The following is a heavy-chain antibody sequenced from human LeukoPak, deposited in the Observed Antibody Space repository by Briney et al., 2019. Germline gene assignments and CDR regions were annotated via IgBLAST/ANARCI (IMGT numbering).Heavy chain of an antibody. CDR2: ISGSGGST. V-gene: IGHV3-23*01. D-gene: IGHD3-22*01. Sequence: PGGSLRLSCAASGFTFSSYAMSWVRQAPAKGLEWVSAISGSGGSTYYADSVKGRFTISRDNSKNTLYLQMNSLRAEDTAVYYCAKDLEYYDSSGEYDYWGQGTLVTVSS. CDR3: AKDLEYYDSSGEYDY. J-gene: IGHJ4*02. CDR1: GFTFSSYA.